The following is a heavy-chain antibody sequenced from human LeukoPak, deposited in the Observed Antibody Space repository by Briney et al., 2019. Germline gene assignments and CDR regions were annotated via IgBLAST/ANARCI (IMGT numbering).Heavy chain of an antibody. V-gene: IGHV1-2*02. CDR2: INPNSGGT. Sequence: ASVKVSCKASGYTFTGYYMHWVRQAPGQGLEWMGWINPNSGGTNYAQKFQGRVTMTRDASISTAYMELSRLRSDDTAVYYCARDRYSSGWNPPWSWGQGTLVTVSS. CDR1: GYTFTGYY. CDR3: ARDRYSSGWNPPWS. J-gene: IGHJ5*02. D-gene: IGHD6-19*01.